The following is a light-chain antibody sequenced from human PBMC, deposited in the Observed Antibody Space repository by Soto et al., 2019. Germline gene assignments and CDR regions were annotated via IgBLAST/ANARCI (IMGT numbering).Light chain of an antibody. Sequence: QSALTQPASVSGSPGQSFTISCTGTSSDVGGYNYVSWYQQHPGKAPKLMIYEVSNRPSGVSNRFSGSKSGNTASLTISGLQAEDESDYYCSSYTSSSTPHVVFGGGTKLTVL. CDR3: SSYTSSSTPHVV. V-gene: IGLV2-14*01. CDR1: SSDVGGYNY. J-gene: IGLJ2*01. CDR2: EVS.